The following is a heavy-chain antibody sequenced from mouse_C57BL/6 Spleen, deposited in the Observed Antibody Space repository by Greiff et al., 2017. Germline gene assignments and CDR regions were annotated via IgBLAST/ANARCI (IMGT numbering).Heavy chain of an antibody. Sequence: VQLQQSGPELVKPGASVKMSCKASGYTFTDYNMHWVKQSHGKSLEWIGYINPNNGGTSYNQKFKGKATLTVNKSSSTAYMELRSLTSEDSAVYYCARSFITTVVATDYAMDYWGQGTSVTVSS. J-gene: IGHJ4*01. D-gene: IGHD1-1*01. CDR2: INPNNGGT. CDR1: GYTFTDYN. V-gene: IGHV1-22*01. CDR3: ARSFITTVVATDYAMDY.